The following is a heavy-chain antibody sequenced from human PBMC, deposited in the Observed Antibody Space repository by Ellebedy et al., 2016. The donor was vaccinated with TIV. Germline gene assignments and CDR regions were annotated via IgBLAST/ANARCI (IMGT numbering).Heavy chain of an antibody. CDR3: ARHGLSGIPAVDY. CDR2: FSQSGST. CDR1: GDSISSSVYY. J-gene: IGHJ4*02. Sequence: MPSETLSLTCTVSGDSISSSVYYWGWIRQPPGKGLEWIGSFSQSGSTYYSPSLTSRVTISVDTSKNQFSLKLSSVTAADTAVYYCARHGLSGIPAVDYWGQGTLVTVSS. V-gene: IGHV4-39*01. D-gene: IGHD3-10*01.